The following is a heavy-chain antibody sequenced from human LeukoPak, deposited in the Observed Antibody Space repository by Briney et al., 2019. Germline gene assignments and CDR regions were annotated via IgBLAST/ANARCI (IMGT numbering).Heavy chain of an antibody. D-gene: IGHD4-17*01. J-gene: IGHJ5*02. CDR2: MNPNSGNT. CDR1: GYAFTGYY. CDR3: ARGRTTVTYNWFDP. Sequence: ASVKVSCKASGYAFTGYYMHWVRQATGQGLEWMGWMNPNSGNTGYAQKFQGRVTMTRNTSISTAYMELSSLRSEDTAVYYCARGRTTVTYNWFDPWGQGTLVTVSS. V-gene: IGHV1-8*02.